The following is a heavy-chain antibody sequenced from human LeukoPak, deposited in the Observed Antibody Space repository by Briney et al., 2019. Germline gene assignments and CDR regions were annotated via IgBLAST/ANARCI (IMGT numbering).Heavy chain of an antibody. Sequence: GGSLRLSCAASGFPFSDYWMDWVRQAPGKGMEWGANINQDGSEENYADSVKGRFTISRDNAKNSLYLQMNSLRAEDTALYYCARENQGDYGSTFDYWGQGTLVTVSS. D-gene: IGHD4-17*01. V-gene: IGHV3-7*03. CDR3: ARENQGDYGSTFDY. J-gene: IGHJ4*02. CDR2: INQDGSEE. CDR1: GFPFSDYW.